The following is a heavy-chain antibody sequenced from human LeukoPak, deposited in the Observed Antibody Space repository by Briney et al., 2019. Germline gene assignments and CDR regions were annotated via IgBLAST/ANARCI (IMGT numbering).Heavy chain of an antibody. CDR2: IYHNGNT. Sequence: SETLSLTCAVSGGSISSGGYSWSWIRQPPGKGLEWIGYIYHNGNTYYSPSLKSRVTISVDRSKNQLSLRLSSVTAADTAMYYCASGGYSYGFDYWGQGTLVTVSS. CDR3: ASGGYSYGFDY. J-gene: IGHJ4*02. D-gene: IGHD5-18*01. CDR1: GGSISSGGYS. V-gene: IGHV4-30-2*01.